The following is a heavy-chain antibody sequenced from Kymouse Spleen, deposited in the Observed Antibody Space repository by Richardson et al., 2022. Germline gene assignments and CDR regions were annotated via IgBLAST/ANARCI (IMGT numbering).Heavy chain of an antibody. Sequence: QLQLQESGPGLVKPSETLSLTCTVSGGSISSSSYYWGWIRQPPGKGLEWIGSIYYSGSTYYNPSLKSRVTISVDTSKNQFSLKLSSVTAADTAVYYCARHNWGGNWFDPWGQGTLVTVSS. J-gene: IGHJ5*02. CDR1: GGSISSSSYY. D-gene: IGHD7-27*02. V-gene: IGHV4-39*01. CDR3: ARHNWGGNWFDP. CDR2: IYYSGST.